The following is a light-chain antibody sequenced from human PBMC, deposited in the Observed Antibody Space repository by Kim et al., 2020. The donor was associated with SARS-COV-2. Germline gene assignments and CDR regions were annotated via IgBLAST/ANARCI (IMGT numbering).Light chain of an antibody. CDR2: SND. Sequence: ELTQPPSASGTPGQRVTISCSGSSSNIVSNTVNWYQQLPGTAPKLLIYSNDQRPSGVPDRISGSKSGTSASLAISGLQSEDEADYYCAAWDGSLNGVVFGGGTQLTDL. V-gene: IGLV1-44*01. CDR3: AAWDGSLNGVV. CDR1: SSNIVSNT. J-gene: IGLJ2*01.